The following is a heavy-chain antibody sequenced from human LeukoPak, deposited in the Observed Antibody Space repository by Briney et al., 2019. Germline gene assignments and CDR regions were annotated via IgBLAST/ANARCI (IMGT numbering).Heavy chain of an antibody. J-gene: IGHJ6*03. CDR1: GGSFSGYY. CDR2: INHSGST. Sequence: PSETLSLTCAVYGGSFSGYYWSWIRQPPGKGLEWIGEINHSGSTNYNPSLKSRVTISVDTSKNQFSLKLSSMTAADTAVYYCARAGPVPAPTYYYMDVWGKGTTVTVSS. D-gene: IGHD2-2*01. V-gene: IGHV4-34*01. CDR3: ARAGPVPAPTYYYMDV.